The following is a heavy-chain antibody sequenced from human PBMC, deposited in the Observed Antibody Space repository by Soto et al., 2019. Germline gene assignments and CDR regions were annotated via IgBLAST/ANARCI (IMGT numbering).Heavy chain of an antibody. CDR3: GCLNKLELLVGTETYNWFDP. J-gene: IGHJ5*02. Sequence: QVQLQQWGAGLLKPSETLSLTCAVYGGSFSGYYWSCIRQPPGKGLEWIGEINHSGSTNYNPSLNSRVTISVDTSKNQFSLKLSSVTAADTAVYYCGCLNKLELLVGTETYNWFDPWGQGTLVTVSS. CDR2: INHSGST. CDR1: GGSFSGYY. D-gene: IGHD1-7*01. V-gene: IGHV4-34*01.